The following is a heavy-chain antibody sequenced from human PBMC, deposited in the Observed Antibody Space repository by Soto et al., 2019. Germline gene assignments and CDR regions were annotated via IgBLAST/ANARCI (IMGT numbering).Heavy chain of an antibody. CDR2: IYYSGST. CDR1: GGSISSYY. V-gene: IGHV4-59*12. CDR3: AKTRGITGTLYYVDY. D-gene: IGHD1-20*01. Sequence: SETLSLTCTVSGGSISSYYWSWIRQPPGKGLEWIGYIYYSGSTNYNPSLKSRVTISVDTSKNQFSLKLSSVTAADTAVYYCAKTRGITGTLYYVDYWGQGTLVTLSS. J-gene: IGHJ4*02.